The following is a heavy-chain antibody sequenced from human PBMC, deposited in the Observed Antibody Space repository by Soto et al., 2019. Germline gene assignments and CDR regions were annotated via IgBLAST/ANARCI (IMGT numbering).Heavy chain of an antibody. D-gene: IGHD6-19*01. V-gene: IGHV3-7*04. CDR1: KFSFDTYW. CDR3: ARXLEAVAGTPLTFDP. Sequence: GSLRLSCIASKFSFDTYWMTWVRQAPGNGLEWVANINEDGSERHYVDSVKGRFTISRDNSKNSLYLEMYSLTAEDTAVYYCARXLEAVAGTPLTFDPWGQGTLVTVSS. CDR2: INEDGSER. J-gene: IGHJ5*02.